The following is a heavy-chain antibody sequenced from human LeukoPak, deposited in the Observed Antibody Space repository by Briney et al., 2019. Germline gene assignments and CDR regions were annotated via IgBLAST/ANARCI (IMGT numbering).Heavy chain of an antibody. CDR3: ARHWGSDWYFDL. D-gene: IGHD7-27*01. V-gene: IGHV4-59*01. CDR2: IHYSGYT. CDR1: GGSISNYY. Sequence: PSETLSLTCAVSGGSISNYYCSWIRQPPGKGLEWLGYIHYSGYTNYNPSLKSRVTISVDTSKNQFSLNLSSVTAADTAVYYCARHWGSDWYFDLWGQGTLVTVSS. J-gene: IGHJ2*01.